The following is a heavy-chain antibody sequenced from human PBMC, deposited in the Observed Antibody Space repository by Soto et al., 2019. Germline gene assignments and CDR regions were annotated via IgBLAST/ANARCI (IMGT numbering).Heavy chain of an antibody. V-gene: IGHV4-34*01. J-gene: IGHJ6*03. Sequence: QVQLQQWGAGLLKPSETLSLTCAVYGGSFSGYYWSWIRQPPGKGLEWIGEINHSGSTNYNPSLKRRVTISVDTSKNQFSLKLSSVTAADTAVYYCARGGYYGSGSYYRFYYYYMDVWGKGTTVTVSS. CDR1: GGSFSGYY. D-gene: IGHD3-10*01. CDR3: ARGGYYGSGSYYRFYYYYMDV. CDR2: INHSGST.